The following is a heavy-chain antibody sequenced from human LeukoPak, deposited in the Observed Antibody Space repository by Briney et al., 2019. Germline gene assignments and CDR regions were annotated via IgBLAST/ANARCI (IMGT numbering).Heavy chain of an antibody. CDR1: GFIFDDYA. CDR2: ISGSGGST. D-gene: IGHD2/OR15-2a*01. J-gene: IGHJ4*02. CDR3: AKGPHHFALTWFDY. V-gene: IGHV3-23*01. Sequence: GGSLRLSCAASGFIFDDYAVHWVRQAPGKGLQWVSAISGSGGSTYYADSVKGRFTISRDNSKNTLYLLMNSLRAEDTAVYYCAKGPHHFALTWFDYWGQGTLVTVSS.